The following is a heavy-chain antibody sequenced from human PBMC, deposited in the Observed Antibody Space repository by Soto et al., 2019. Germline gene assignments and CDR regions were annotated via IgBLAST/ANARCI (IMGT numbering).Heavy chain of an antibody. CDR2: INPSGGST. CDR3: ARDKVVGATGGYYGMDV. V-gene: IGHV1-46*01. CDR1: GYTLTSYY. D-gene: IGHD1-26*01. J-gene: IGHJ6*02. Sequence: GASVKVSCKASGYTLTSYYMHWVRQAPGQGLEWMGIINPSGGSTSYAQKFQGRVTMTRDTSTSTVYMELSSLRSEDTAVYYCARDKVVGATGGYYGMDVWGQGTTVTVSS.